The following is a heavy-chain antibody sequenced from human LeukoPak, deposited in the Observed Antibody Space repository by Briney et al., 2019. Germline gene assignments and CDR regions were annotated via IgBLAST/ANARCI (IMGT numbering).Heavy chain of an antibody. CDR3: ARGDQWELPTD. Sequence: PGGSLRLSCTASGFTFGDYAMSWFRQAPGKGLEWVGFIRSKAYGGTTEYAASVKGRFTISRDDSKSIAYLQMNSLKTEDTAVYYCARGDQWELPTDWGQGTLVTVSS. D-gene: IGHD1-26*01. CDR1: GFTFGDYA. J-gene: IGHJ4*02. V-gene: IGHV3-49*03. CDR2: IRSKAYGGTT.